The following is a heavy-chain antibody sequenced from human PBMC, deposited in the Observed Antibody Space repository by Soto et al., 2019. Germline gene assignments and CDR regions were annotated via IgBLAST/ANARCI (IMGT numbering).Heavy chain of an antibody. J-gene: IGHJ4*03. CDR1: GGSVSSGRYY. V-gene: IGHV4-61*01. CDR3: ARVVYDSSGYYYPYFDD. D-gene: IGHD3-22*01. Sequence: XESLSLYCTVSGGSVSSGRYYWSWIRQPPGKVLEWIVYIYYSGITNYNPSLKSRVTISVDTSKNQFSLKLSSVTAADTAVYYCARVVYDSSGYYYPYFDDWGPGTMVTVSS. CDR2: IYYSGIT.